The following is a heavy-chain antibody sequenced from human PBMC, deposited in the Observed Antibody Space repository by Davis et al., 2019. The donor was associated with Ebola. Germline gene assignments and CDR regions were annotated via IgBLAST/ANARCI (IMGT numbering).Heavy chain of an antibody. CDR1: GGSMSSYY. V-gene: IGHV4-4*07. D-gene: IGHD3-3*01. CDR2: IYTSGST. CDR3: ARDPGFWSDYYYGMDV. Sequence: SETLSLTCTVSGGSMSSYYWSWIRQPPGKGLEWIGRIYTSGSTNYNPSLKSRVTMSVDTSKNQFSLKLSSVTAADTAVYYCARDPGFWSDYYYGMDVWGQGTTVTVSS. J-gene: IGHJ6*02.